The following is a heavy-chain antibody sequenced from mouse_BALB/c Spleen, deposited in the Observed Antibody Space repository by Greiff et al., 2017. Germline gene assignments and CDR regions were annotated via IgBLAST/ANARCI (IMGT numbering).Heavy chain of an antibody. CDR1: GYSITSDYA. J-gene: IGHJ1*01. D-gene: IGHD1-1*01. V-gene: IGHV3-2*02. CDR3: ARHYYGSSYEYFDV. CDR2: ISYSGST. Sequence: DVKLQESGPGLVKPSQSLSLTCTVTGYSITSDYAWNWIRQFPGNKLEWMGYISYSGSTSYNPSLKSRISITRDTSKNQFFLQLNSVTTEDTATYYCARHYYGSSYEYFDVWGAGTTVTVSS.